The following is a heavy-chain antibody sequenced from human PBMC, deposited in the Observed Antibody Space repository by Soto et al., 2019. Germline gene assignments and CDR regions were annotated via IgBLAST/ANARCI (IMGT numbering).Heavy chain of an antibody. CDR3: VKETYYYDVSSYYPLGS. Sequence: LRLSCAASGFTFDDYNMHWVRQAPGKGLEWVSLISRDGTNTNYAESVKGRFTISRDNSKNSLYLQMNSLRTEDTALYYCVKETYYYDVSSYYPLGSWGQGTLVTVSS. CDR2: ISRDGTNT. V-gene: IGHV3-43*01. D-gene: IGHD3-22*01. CDR1: GFTFDDYN. J-gene: IGHJ5*02.